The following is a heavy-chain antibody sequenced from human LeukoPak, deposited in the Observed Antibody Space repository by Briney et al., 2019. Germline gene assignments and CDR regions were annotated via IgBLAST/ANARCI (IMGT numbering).Heavy chain of an antibody. Sequence: SETLSPTCTVSGGSISSGSYCWSWIRQPAGKGLEWVGHIYSSGSTNYNPSLKSRVTISVDTSKNQFSLKLRSVTAADTAVYYCARSRYYDSSLKYWGQGTLVTVSS. CDR3: ARSRYYDSSLKY. V-gene: IGHV4-61*09. CDR2: IYSSGST. J-gene: IGHJ4*02. D-gene: IGHD3-22*01. CDR1: GGSISSGSYC.